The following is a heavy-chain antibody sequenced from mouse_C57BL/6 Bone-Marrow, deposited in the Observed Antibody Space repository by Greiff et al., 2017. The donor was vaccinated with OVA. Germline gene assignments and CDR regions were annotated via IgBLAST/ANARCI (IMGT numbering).Heavy chain of an antibody. Sequence: QVQLQQPGAELVRPGTSVKMSCKASGYTFTNYWIGWAKQRPGHGLEWIGDIYPGGGYTNYNEKFKGKATLTADKSSSTAYMQFSSLTSEDSASYSCERSPDYYGSSYGYFDVWGRGTAVTVSA. D-gene: IGHD1-1*01. CDR2: IYPGGGYT. J-gene: IGHJ1*03. CDR1: GYTFTNYW. V-gene: IGHV1-63*01. CDR3: ERSPDYYGSSYGYFDV.